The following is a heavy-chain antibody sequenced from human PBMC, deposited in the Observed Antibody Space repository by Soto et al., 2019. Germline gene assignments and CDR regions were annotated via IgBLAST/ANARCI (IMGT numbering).Heavy chain of an antibody. CDR3: ARDGGYDILTGLDP. V-gene: IGHV3-33*01. CDR1: GFTFSSYG. Sequence: QVQLVESGGGVVQPGRSLRLSCAASGFTFSSYGMHWVRQAPGKGLEWVAVIWYDGSNKYYADSVKGRFTISRDNSKNTLDLQMNSLRAEDTAVYYCARDGGYDILTGLDPWGQGTLVTVSS. J-gene: IGHJ5*02. CDR2: IWYDGSNK. D-gene: IGHD3-9*01.